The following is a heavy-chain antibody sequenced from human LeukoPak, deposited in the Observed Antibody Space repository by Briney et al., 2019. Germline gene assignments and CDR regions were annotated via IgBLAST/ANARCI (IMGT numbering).Heavy chain of an antibody. V-gene: IGHV3-23*01. J-gene: IGHJ6*02. CDR1: GLTFTYYA. Sequence: GGSLRLSCIASGLTFTYYAMTWVRQAPGKGLECVSLICGSGGSANYADSVKGRFTISRDNSKNTLFLQMSSLRAEDTAIYYCAKVGSSGWYAMDVWGRGTSVTVS. D-gene: IGHD6-19*01. CDR3: AKVGSSGWYAMDV. CDR2: ICGSGGSA.